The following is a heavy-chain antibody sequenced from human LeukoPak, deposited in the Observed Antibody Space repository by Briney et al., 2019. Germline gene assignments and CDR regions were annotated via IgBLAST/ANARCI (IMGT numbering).Heavy chain of an antibody. CDR3: ARAGKEFTIFGVGPRNWFDP. D-gene: IGHD3-3*01. CDR1: GGSFSGYY. CDR2: INHSGST. V-gene: IGHV4-34*01. Sequence: SETLSLTCAVYGGSFSGYYWSWIRQPPGKGLEWIGEINHSGSTNYNPSLKSRVTISVDTSKNQFSLKLSSVTAADTAVYYCARAGKEFTIFGVGPRNWFDPWGQGTLVTVSS. J-gene: IGHJ5*02.